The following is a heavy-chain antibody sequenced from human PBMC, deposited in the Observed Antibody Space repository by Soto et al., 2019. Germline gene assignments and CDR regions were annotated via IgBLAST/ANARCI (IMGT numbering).Heavy chain of an antibody. CDR1: GYSFTSYW. CDR2: IDPSDSYT. V-gene: IGHV5-10-1*01. CDR3: ARGEEYYDSSGYPIYYYYGMDV. Sequence: GESLKISCKGSGYSFTSYWISWVRQMPGKGLEWMGRIDPSDSYTNYSPSFQGHVTISADKSISTAYLQWSSLKASDTAMYYCARGEEYYDSSGYPIYYYYGMDVWGQGTTVTVSS. D-gene: IGHD3-22*01. J-gene: IGHJ6*02.